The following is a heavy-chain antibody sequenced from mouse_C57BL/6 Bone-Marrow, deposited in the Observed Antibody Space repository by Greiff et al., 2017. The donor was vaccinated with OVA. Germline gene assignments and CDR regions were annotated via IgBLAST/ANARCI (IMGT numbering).Heavy chain of an antibody. J-gene: IGHJ1*03. V-gene: IGHV5-6*01. D-gene: IGHD2-4*01. CDR3: ARRMITTGYWYFDV. CDR2: ISSGGSYT. Sequence: EVQRVESGGDLVKPGGSLKLSCAASGFTFSSYGMSWVRQTPDKRLEWVATISSGGSYTYYPDSVKGRFTLSRDNAKNTLYLQMSSLKSEDTAMYYCARRMITTGYWYFDVWGTGTTVTVSS. CDR1: GFTFSSYG.